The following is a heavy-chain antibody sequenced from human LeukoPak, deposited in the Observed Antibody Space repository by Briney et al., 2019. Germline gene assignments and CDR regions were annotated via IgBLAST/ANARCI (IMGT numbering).Heavy chain of an antibody. CDR3: ARQYSLPHNWFDP. V-gene: IGHV4-34*01. CDR1: GGSFSGYY. Sequence: KASETLSLTCAVYGGSFSGYYWSWIRQPRGKGLEWIGEINHSGSTNYNPSLKSRVTISVDTSKNQLSLKLSSVTAADTAVYYCARQYSLPHNWFDPWRQGTLVTVSS. CDR2: INHSGST. J-gene: IGHJ5*02. D-gene: IGHD2-15*01.